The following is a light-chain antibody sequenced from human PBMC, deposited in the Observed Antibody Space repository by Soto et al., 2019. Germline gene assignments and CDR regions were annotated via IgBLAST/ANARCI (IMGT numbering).Light chain of an antibody. J-gene: IGLJ3*02. CDR2: EVT. V-gene: IGLV2-23*02. CDR1: SSDVGNYNL. Sequence: QAALTQPASVCGSPGQSITISCTGTSSDVGNYNLVSWYRQYPGKAPKLMIYEVTKRPSGVSNRFSGSKSGNTASLTISGLQAEDEANYFCSSYAAINTVVFGGGTKLTVL. CDR3: SSYAAINTVV.